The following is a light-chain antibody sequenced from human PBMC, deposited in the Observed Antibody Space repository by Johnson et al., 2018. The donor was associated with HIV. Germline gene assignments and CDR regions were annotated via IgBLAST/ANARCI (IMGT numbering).Light chain of an antibody. CDR1: SSNIGNNY. V-gene: IGLV1-51*01. CDR2: DNN. Sequence: QSVLTQPPSVSAAPGQKVTISCSGSSSNIGNNYVSWYQQLPGTAPKVLIYDNNKRPSGIPDRFSGSKSGTSATLGITVLQTGDEADYYCGTWDSSLGYVFGTGTKVTVL. J-gene: IGLJ1*01. CDR3: GTWDSSLGYV.